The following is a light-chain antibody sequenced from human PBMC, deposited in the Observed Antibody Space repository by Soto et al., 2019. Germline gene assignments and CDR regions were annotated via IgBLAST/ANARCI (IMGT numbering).Light chain of an antibody. Sequence: DIQMTQSPSTLSASVRDRVTITCRASQSISSWLAWYQQKPGRAPKLLIYKASSLETGVPSRFSGSGSGTEFTLIISSLQPDDFASHYCQRYGSSSPWTFGQGTKVEIK. J-gene: IGKJ1*01. CDR1: QSISSW. CDR2: KAS. V-gene: IGKV1-5*03. CDR3: QRYGSSSPWT.